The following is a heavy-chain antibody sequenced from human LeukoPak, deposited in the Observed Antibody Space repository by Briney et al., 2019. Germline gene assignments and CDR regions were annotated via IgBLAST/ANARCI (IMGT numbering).Heavy chain of an antibody. CDR2: ISGSGGST. CDR1: GFTFSSYA. D-gene: IGHD5-12*01. V-gene: IGHV3-23*01. CDR3: AKDLSDGYNPFDY. J-gene: IGHJ4*02. Sequence: GGSLRLSCAASGFTFSSYAMSWVRQAPGKGLEWVSAISGSGGSTYYADSVKGRFTISRDNSKNTLYLQVNSLRAEDTAVYYCAKDLSDGYNPFDYWGQGTLVTVSS.